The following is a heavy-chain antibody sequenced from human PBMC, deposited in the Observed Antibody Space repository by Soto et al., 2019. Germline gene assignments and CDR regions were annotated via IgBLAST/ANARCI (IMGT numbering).Heavy chain of an antibody. CDR2: INAGNGNT. CDR3: ASYSSSWYALDYYYGMDV. CDR1: GYTFTSYA. J-gene: IGHJ6*02. D-gene: IGHD6-13*01. V-gene: IGHV1-3*01. Sequence: ASVKVSCKASGYTFTSYAMHWVRQAPGQRLEWMGWINAGNGNTKYSQKFQGRVTITRDTSASTAYMELSSLRSEDTAVYYCASYSSSWYALDYYYGMDVWGQGTTVTVS.